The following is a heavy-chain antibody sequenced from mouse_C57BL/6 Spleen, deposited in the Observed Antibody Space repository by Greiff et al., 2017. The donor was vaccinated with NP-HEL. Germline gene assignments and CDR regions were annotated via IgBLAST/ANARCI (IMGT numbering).Heavy chain of an antibody. CDR3: ARDCYDYDGVLAY. V-gene: IGHV3-6*01. J-gene: IGHJ3*01. CDR1: GYSITSGYY. D-gene: IGHD2-4*01. CDR2: ISYDGSK. Sequence: DVQLQESGPGLVKPSQSLSLTCSVTGYSITSGYYWNWIRQFPGNKLEWMGYISYDGSKNYNPSLKNRISITRDTSKNQFFLKLNSVTTEDTATYYGARDCYDYDGVLAYWGQGALVTVSA.